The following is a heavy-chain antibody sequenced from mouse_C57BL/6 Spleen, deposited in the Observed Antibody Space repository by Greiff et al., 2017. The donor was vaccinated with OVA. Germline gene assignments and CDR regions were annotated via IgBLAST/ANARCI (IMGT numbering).Heavy chain of an antibody. V-gene: IGHV1-4*01. D-gene: IGHD2-1*01. CDR3: TRYYGIPSLDY. Sequence: QVQLKQSGAELARPGASVKMSCKASGYTFTSYTMHWVKQRPGQGLEWIGYINPSSGYTKYNQKFKDKATLTADKSSSTAYMQMSSLTSEDSAVYYCTRYYGIPSLDYWGQGTTLTVSS. J-gene: IGHJ2*01. CDR2: INPSSGYT. CDR1: GYTFTSYT.